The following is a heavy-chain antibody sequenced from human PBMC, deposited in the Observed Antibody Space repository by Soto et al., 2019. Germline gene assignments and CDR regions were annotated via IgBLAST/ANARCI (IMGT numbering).Heavy chain of an antibody. Sequence: ASVKVSCKASGYTFTGYYMHWVRQAPGQGLEWMGWINPNSGDTNYAQKFQGRVTMSGDTSIITAYMELSRLRYDDTAVYYCARGWNIVAAVTNNWFYPWGQGTLVTVSS. V-gene: IGHV1-2*02. CDR2: INPNSGDT. J-gene: IGHJ5*02. D-gene: IGHD1-26*01. CDR3: ARGWNIVAAVTNNWFYP. CDR1: GYTFTGYY.